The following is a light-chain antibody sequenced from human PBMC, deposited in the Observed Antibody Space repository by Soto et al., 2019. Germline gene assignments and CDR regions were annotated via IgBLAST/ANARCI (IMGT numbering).Light chain of an antibody. CDR1: QGISNY. CDR3: QQYENLPLT. V-gene: IGKV1-33*01. Sequence: DIQMTQSPSSLSASVGDRVTITCQASQGISNYLNWYQHKPGKAPELLIFDASDLETGVPSRFSGSGSGTDFTFTITSLQPEDIATYYCQQYENLPLTFGGGTKVEIK. CDR2: DAS. J-gene: IGKJ4*01.